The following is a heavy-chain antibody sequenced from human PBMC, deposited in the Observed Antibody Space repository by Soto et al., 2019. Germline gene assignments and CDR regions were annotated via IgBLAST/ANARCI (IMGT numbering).Heavy chain of an antibody. CDR3: TIGSCSGEVLGI. V-gene: IGHV1-69*02. CDR1: GGTFNTYS. Sequence: QVQLVQSGAEVKKPGSSVKVSCKDSGGTFNTYSMFWVRQAPGQGLEWMGRIIPMLGVRNYAQRFQDRVTNPADKSTATGHMELCSLTAEDTALYYCTIGSCSGEVLGIWGQGTMVTVSS. D-gene: IGHD6-19*01. J-gene: IGHJ3*02. CDR2: IIPMLGVR.